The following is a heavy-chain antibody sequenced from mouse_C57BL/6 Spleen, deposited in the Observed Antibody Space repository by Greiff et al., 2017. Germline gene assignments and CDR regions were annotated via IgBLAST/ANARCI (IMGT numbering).Heavy chain of an antibody. CDR2: INPSNGGT. CDR1: GYTFTSYW. Sequence: QVQLQQPGTELVKPGASVKLSCKASGYTFTSYWMHWVKQRPGQGLEWIGNINPSNGGTNYNEKFKSKATLTVDKSSSTAYMLLSILTSEDSAVYYCASEDRNYGSPAYWGQGTILTVSS. CDR3: ASEDRNYGSPAY. J-gene: IGHJ2*01. D-gene: IGHD1-1*01. V-gene: IGHV1-53*01.